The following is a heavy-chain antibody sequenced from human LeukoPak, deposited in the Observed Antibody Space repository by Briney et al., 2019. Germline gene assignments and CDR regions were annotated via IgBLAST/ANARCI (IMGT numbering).Heavy chain of an antibody. D-gene: IGHD2-8*01. V-gene: IGHV3-23*01. CDR2: ISGSGGST. J-gene: IGHJ5*02. Sequence: GGSLRLSCAASGFTFSSYAMSWVRQAPGKGLEWVSAISGSGGSTYYADSVKGRFTISRDNSKNTLYLQMNSLRAEDTAVYYCAKDRRCTNGACSNNWFDPWGQGTLVTVSS. CDR1: GFTFSSYA. CDR3: AKDRRCTNGACSNNWFDP.